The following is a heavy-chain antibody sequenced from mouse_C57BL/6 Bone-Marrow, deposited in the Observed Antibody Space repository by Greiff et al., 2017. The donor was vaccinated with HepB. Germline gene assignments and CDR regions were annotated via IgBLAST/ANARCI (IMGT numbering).Heavy chain of an antibody. V-gene: IGHV1-52*01. D-gene: IGHD2-1*01. CDR1: GYTFTSYW. CDR3: AGGYGNPWFAY. Sequence: QVQLQQPGAELVRPGSSVKLSCKASGYTFTSYWMHWVKQRPIQGLEWIGNIDPSDSETHYNQKFKDKATLTVDKSSSTAYMQLSSLTSEDSAVYYCAGGYGNPWFAYWGQGTLVTVSA. CDR2: IDPSDSET. J-gene: IGHJ3*01.